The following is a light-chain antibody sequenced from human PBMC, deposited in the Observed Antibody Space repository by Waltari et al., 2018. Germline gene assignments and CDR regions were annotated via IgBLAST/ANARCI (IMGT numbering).Light chain of an antibody. CDR3: SSYTSSKTYL. J-gene: IGLJ1*01. V-gene: IGLV2-14*03. Sequence: HSALTQPASVSGSPGQSITISCTGTASDVGGYTLVSWYQQHPGKVPQVIIYDVSIRPSGISSRFSASKSGNTASLTISGLQAEDEADYYCSSYTSSKTYLFGTGTKVSVL. CDR2: DVS. CDR1: ASDVGGYTL.